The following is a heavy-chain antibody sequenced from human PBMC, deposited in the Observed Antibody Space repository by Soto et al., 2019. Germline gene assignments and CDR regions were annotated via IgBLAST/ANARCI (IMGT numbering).Heavy chain of an antibody. Sequence: QLQLQESGPGLVKPSETLSLTCTVSGGSISSTAYYWGWIRQPPGKGLEWIGQIYYSGNTYYKSSLKSRVTISVDTSKDQFSLKLNSVTAADTAVYYCARVYGSGSYYFDYWGQGTLVTVSS. CDR2: IYYSGNT. V-gene: IGHV4-39*01. CDR3: ARVYGSGSYYFDY. CDR1: GGSISSTAYY. D-gene: IGHD3-10*01. J-gene: IGHJ4*02.